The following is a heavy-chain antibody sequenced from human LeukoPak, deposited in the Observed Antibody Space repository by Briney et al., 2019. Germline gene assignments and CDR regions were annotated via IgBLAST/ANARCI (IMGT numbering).Heavy chain of an antibody. CDR1: GLHFSGTA. J-gene: IGHJ5*02. D-gene: IGHD6-19*01. Sequence: GGSLRLSCAASGLHFSGTAISWVRQAPGKGLEWFSAISHDGMNAYYADSVKGRFTISRNKSKQTVSLEMSSLTAADTGVYYCEKDGAQYSSGPECDPRGEGALVTVSP. CDR3: EKDGAQYSSGPECDP. V-gene: IGHV3-23*01. CDR2: ISHDGMNA.